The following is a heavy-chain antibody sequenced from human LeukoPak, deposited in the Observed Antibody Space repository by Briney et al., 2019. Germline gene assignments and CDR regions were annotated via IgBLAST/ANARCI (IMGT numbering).Heavy chain of an antibody. D-gene: IGHD1-26*01. CDR2: INPNSGAT. Sequence: GASVKVSCKASGYTFTDYYIHWVRQAPGQGLEWMGWINPNSGATKYAQKFQGGVTMTRDTSISTAYMDLSRLTSDDTAVYYCARQKWSDLSFDYWGQGTLVTDSS. CDR3: ARQKWSDLSFDY. V-gene: IGHV1-2*02. CDR1: GYTFTDYY. J-gene: IGHJ4*02.